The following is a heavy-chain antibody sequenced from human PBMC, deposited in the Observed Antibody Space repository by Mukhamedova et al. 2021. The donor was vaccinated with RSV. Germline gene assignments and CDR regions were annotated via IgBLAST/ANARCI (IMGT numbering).Heavy chain of an antibody. Sequence: PGKGLEWVSSISASGGTAYYADSVKGRFTISRDTSKNTLYLQMDSLRVDDTAIYYCAKETEDPIGYWNCDSCFWLEKGAGLGVWG. V-gene: IGHV3-23*01. J-gene: IGHJ6*02. CDR3: AKETEDPIGYWNCDSCFWLEKGAGLGV. CDR2: ISASGGTA. D-gene: IGHD2-15*01.